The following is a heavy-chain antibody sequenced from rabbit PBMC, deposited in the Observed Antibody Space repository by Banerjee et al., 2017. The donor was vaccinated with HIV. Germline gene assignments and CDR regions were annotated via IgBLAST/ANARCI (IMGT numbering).Heavy chain of an antibody. CDR1: GFSFSNSYV. V-gene: IGHV1S45*01. CDR2: INTSSGST. CDR3: TRDGSGWGANFNL. Sequence: QEQLEESGGDLVKPEGSLTLTCTASGFSFSNSYVMSWVRQAPGKGLEWIGCINTSSGSTVYATWAKGRFTISRTSWTTVTPQMTSLTAADTATYFCTRDGSGWGANFNLWGQGTLVTVS. D-gene: IGHD4-1*01. J-gene: IGHJ4*01.